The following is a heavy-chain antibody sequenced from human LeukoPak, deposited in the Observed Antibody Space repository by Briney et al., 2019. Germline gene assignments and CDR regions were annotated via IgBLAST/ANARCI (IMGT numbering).Heavy chain of an antibody. CDR2: IYYSGST. D-gene: IGHD1-26*01. CDR1: GGSISSYY. V-gene: IGHV4-59*01. Sequence: SETLSLTCTVSGGSISSYYWSWIRQPPGKGLEWIGYIYYSGSTNYNPSLKSRVTISVDTSKNQFSLKLSSVTAADTAVYYCARVGSYSGPTAYYYYYYMDVWGKGTTVTVSS. J-gene: IGHJ6*03. CDR3: ARVGSYSGPTAYYYYYYMDV.